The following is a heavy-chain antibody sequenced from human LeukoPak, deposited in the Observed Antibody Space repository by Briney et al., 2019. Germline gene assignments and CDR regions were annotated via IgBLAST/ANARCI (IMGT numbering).Heavy chain of an antibody. V-gene: IGHV4-39*07. CDR2: VYYSGST. CDR3: ARDQEYSGSYYRYFDH. CDR1: GGSISSSSYY. D-gene: IGHD1-26*01. J-gene: IGHJ4*02. Sequence: SETLSLTCTVSGGSISSSSYYWGWIRQPPGKELEWIGSVYYSGSTYYNPSLKSRVTISVDTSKNQFSLKLSSVTAADTAVYYCARDQEYSGSYYRYFDHWGQGTLVTVSS.